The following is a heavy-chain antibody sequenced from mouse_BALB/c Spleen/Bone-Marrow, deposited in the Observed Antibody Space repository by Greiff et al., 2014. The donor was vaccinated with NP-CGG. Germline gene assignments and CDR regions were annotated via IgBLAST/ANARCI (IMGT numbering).Heavy chain of an antibody. Sequence: QVQLQQSGAERVKPGTSVTLSCKASGYNFTSYWVNWVKLRHGQGLEWIGDIYPVSASTNYNEKFRSKATLTVDTSSSTAYMQLSNLASDDSALYYCASGVYYAMDYWGQGTSVTVSS. CDR1: GYNFTSYW. V-gene: IGHV1-55*01. CDR3: ASGVYYAMDY. CDR2: IYPVSAST. J-gene: IGHJ4*01.